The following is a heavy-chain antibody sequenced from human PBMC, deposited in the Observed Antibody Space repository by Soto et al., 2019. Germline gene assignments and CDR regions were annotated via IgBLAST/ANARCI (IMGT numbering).Heavy chain of an antibody. CDR1: GFTLGTYW. D-gene: IGHD3-22*01. CDR2: IKQDGSVK. Sequence: EVQLVESGGGLVQPGGSLRLSCAASGFTLGTYWMWWVRQAPGKGLEWVANIKQDGSVKYYVDSVKGRLTISRDNARNSLYLQTNSLRAEDTAVYYCARVESMVLTSGRESPYYYYYMDVWGKGTTVIVSS. V-gene: IGHV3-7*01. J-gene: IGHJ6*03. CDR3: ARVESMVLTSGRESPYYYYYMDV.